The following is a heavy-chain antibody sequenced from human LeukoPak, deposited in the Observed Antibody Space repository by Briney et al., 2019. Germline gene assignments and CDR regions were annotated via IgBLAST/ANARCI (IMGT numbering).Heavy chain of an antibody. CDR1: GFTFSSYA. CDR2: IKQEGSEK. Sequence: GGSLRLSCAASGFTFSSYAMNWVRQAPGKGLEWVANIKQEGSEKYYVDSVKGRFTISRDNAKNSLYLQMNSLRAEDTAVYYCARRFFDLWGRGTLVTVSS. V-gene: IGHV3-7*03. CDR3: ARRFFDL. J-gene: IGHJ2*01.